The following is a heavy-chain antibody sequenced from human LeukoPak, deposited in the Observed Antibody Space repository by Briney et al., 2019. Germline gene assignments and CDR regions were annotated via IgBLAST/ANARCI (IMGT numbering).Heavy chain of an antibody. J-gene: IGHJ4*02. CDR3: ARRYYGVDY. D-gene: IGHD4-17*01. Sequence: GGSLRLSCAASGFTFSSYWMHWVRQTPGKGLLWVSRINIDGRSTSYAPSVTGRFTMSRDNAKNTVYLQMNSLRADDTAVYYCARRYYGVDYWGQGTLVTVSS. CDR2: INIDGRST. CDR1: GFTFSSYW. V-gene: IGHV3-74*01.